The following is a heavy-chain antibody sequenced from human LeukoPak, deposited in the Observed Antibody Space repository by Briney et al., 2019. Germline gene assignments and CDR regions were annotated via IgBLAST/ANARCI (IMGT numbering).Heavy chain of an antibody. D-gene: IGHD4-23*01. J-gene: IGHJ5*02. CDR2: INPNSGGT. Sequence: ASVKVSCKASGYTFTGYYMHWVRQAPGQGLEWMGWINPNSGGTNYAQKFQGRVTMTRDTSISTAYMELSRLRSDDTAVYYCARLGAVTRGRINYNWFDPWGQGTLVTVSS. CDR3: ARLGAVTRGRINYNWFDP. CDR1: GYTFTGYY. V-gene: IGHV1-2*02.